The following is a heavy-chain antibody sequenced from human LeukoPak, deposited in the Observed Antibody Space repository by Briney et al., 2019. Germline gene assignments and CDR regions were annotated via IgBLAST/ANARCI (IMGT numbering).Heavy chain of an antibody. V-gene: IGHV1-2*02. Sequence: GASVKVSCKASGYTFTGYYMHWVRQAPGQGLEWMGWINPNSGGTNYAQKFQGRVTMTRDTSISTAYMELSRLRSDDTAVYHCARFRSSWFSDGGPFDYWGQGTLVTVSS. D-gene: IGHD6-13*01. CDR2: INPNSGGT. CDR3: ARFRSSWFSDGGPFDY. CDR1: GYTFTGYY. J-gene: IGHJ4*02.